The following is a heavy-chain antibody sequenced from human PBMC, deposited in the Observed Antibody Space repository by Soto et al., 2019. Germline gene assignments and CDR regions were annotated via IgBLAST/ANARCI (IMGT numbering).Heavy chain of an antibody. J-gene: IGHJ4*02. D-gene: IGHD6-13*01. CDR1: GYTFTTYA. CDR2: INAGNGNT. Sequence: ASVKVSCKASGYTFTTYAIHWVRQAPGQRLEWMGWINAGNGNTKYSQKFQGRVTITRDTSASTAYMELSSLRSEDTAVYYCARGVIAAAGTLPYWGQGTLVTVSS. V-gene: IGHV1-3*01. CDR3: ARGVIAAAGTLPY.